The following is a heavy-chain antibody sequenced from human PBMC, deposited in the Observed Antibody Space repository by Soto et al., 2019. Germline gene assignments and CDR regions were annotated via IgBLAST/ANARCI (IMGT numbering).Heavy chain of an antibody. Sequence: GGSLRLSCAASGFTFSDHYMDWVRQAPGKGPEWVGRIRKKVNSYTTEYAASVKGRFSISRDDSKNSLYLQMNSLKTEDTAVYYCGRCCSGYCSSGLYYLDYWGPGALHAVSS. CDR1: GFTFSDHY. D-gene: IGHD2-21*02. V-gene: IGHV3-72*01. J-gene: IGHJ4*01. CDR3: GRCCSGYCSSGLYYLDY. CDR2: IRKKVNSYTT.